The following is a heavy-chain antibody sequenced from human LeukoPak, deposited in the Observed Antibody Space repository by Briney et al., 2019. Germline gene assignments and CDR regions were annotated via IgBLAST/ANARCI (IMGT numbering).Heavy chain of an antibody. Sequence: GGSLRLSCAASGFTFDDYGMSWVRQAPGKGLEWVSGINWNGGSTSYADSVKGRFTISRDNAKNSLYLQMNSRRAEDTALYYCARGFGSGWYDAFDIWGQGTIVTVSS. J-gene: IGHJ3*02. V-gene: IGHV3-20*04. CDR2: INWNGGST. CDR1: GFTFDDYG. D-gene: IGHD6-19*01. CDR3: ARGFGSGWYDAFDI.